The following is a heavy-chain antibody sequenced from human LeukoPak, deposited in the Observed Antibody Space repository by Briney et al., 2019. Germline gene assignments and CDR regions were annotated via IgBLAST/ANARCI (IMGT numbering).Heavy chain of an antibody. CDR3: AKDKRPFPYWYFDY. D-gene: IGHD2-8*02. J-gene: IGHJ4*02. V-gene: IGHV3-9*01. CDR1: GFTFDDYA. CDR2: ISWNSGSI. Sequence: PGGSQRLSCAASGFTFDDYAMHWLRQAPGKGLEWVSGISWNSGSIGYADSVKSRFTISRDNAKNSLYLQMNSLRTEDTALYYCAKDKRPFPYWYFDYWGQGTLVTVSS.